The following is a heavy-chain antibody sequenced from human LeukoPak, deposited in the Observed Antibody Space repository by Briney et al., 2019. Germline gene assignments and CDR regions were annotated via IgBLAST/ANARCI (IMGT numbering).Heavy chain of an antibody. CDR1: GGSISSYY. Sequence: PSETLSLTCTVSGGSISSYYWSWIRQPPGKGLEWFGCFYYSGSTNYNPSLKSRVTISVDTSKNQFSLKLSSVTAADTAVYYCAKGGAVGAYFDYWGQGTLVTVSS. CDR3: AKGGAVGAYFDY. CDR2: FYYSGST. J-gene: IGHJ4*02. D-gene: IGHD1-26*01. V-gene: IGHV4-59*01.